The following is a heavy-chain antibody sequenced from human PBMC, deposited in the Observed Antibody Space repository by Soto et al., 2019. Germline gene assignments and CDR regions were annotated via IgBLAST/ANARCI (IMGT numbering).Heavy chain of an antibody. J-gene: IGHJ6*02. CDR3: ALVSGSGGEYGMDV. CDR2: IYWDDDK. D-gene: IGHD1-26*01. Sequence: QITLKESGPTLVKPTQTLTLTCTFSGFSLNTYGVGVGWIRQPPGKALEWLALIYWDDDKRYRPTLKSRLTLTTDTSKIQVGVIMPNIYPVVTATYYCALVSGSGGEYGMDVWGQGTTVSVSS. CDR1: GFSLNTYGVG. V-gene: IGHV2-5*02.